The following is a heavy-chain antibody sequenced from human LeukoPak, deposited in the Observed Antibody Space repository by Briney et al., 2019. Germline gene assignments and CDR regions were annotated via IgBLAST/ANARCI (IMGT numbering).Heavy chain of an antibody. J-gene: IGHJ3*02. CDR1: GFTFSSYS. V-gene: IGHV3-21*01. Sequence: GGSLRLSCAASGFTFSSYSMNWVRQAPGNGLEWVSSISSSSSYIFYADSVKGRFTISRDNAKNSLYLQMNSLRAEDTAVYSCARDLAVVVTHAFDIWGQGTMVTVSS. CDR2: ISSSSSYI. D-gene: IGHD2-15*01. CDR3: ARDLAVVVTHAFDI.